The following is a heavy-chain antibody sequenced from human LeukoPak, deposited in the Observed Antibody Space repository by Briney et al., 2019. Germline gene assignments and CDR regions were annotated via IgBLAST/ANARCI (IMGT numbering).Heavy chain of an antibody. J-gene: IGHJ4*02. CDR3: ARDWRSGSYFLGSGV. V-gene: IGHV1-69*13. CDR2: IIPIFGTA. Sequence: EASVKVSCKASGGTSSSYAISWVRQAPGQGLEWMGGIIPIFGTANYAQKFQGRVTITADESTSTAYMELSSLRSEDTAVYYCARDWRSGSYFLGSGVWGQGTLVTVSS. CDR1: GGTSSSYA. D-gene: IGHD3-10*01.